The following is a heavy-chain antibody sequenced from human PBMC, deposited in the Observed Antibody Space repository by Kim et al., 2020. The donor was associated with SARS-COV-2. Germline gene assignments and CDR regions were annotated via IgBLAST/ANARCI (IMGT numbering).Heavy chain of an antibody. CDR2: IVPILKST. Sequence: VKVSCKASGGTRNILAISWLRQAPGQGPEWMGGIVPILKSTKYAKKFLGRLTIVADESTGTAYMSLSGLTSGDSATYYCATIAVAGTRYYFDNWGQGTQVTVSS. D-gene: IGHD6-19*01. CDR3: ATIAVAGTRYYFDN. V-gene: IGHV1-69*13. J-gene: IGHJ4*02. CDR1: GGTRNILA.